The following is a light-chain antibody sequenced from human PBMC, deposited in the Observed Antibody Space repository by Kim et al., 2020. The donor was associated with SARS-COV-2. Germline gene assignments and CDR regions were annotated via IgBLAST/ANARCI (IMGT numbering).Light chain of an antibody. J-gene: IGKJ4*01. CDR1: QSVSSN. V-gene: IGKV3-15*01. Sequence: IVMTQSPGTLSVSPGERVTLSCRASQSVSSNLAWYQKKVGRAPRLLVYGASTRATGVPARFTGSGSGTEFTLTISSLQSEDLAIYFCQQYNNWPPEITFGGGTKVDIK. CDR2: GAS. CDR3: QQYNNWPPEIT.